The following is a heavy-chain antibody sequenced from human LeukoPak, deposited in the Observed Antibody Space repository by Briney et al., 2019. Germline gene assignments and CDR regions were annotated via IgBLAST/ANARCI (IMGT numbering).Heavy chain of an antibody. V-gene: IGHV3-30*02. J-gene: IGHJ4*02. CDR1: GFTFSSYS. Sequence: PGGSLRLSCVASGFTFSSYSMNWVRQAPGKGLEWVAFIQYDGSNKYYADSVKGRFTVSRDNSKSTVYLQMNDLRGEDTAIYYCTKAKGQSWLFSHYWGRGTLVTVSS. CDR2: IQYDGSNK. CDR3: TKAKGQSWLFSHY. D-gene: IGHD3-22*01.